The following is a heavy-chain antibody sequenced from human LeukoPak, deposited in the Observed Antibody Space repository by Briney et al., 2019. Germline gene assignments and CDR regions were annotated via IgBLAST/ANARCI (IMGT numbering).Heavy chain of an antibody. Sequence: GGSLRLSCVDPRVTVCRNSMNSGRQAPGKGLEWVSVIYSGGSTYYADSVKGRFTISRDNSKNTLYLQMNSLRAEDTAVYYCARDRPIVGAGYYFDYWGQGTLVTVSS. J-gene: IGHJ4*02. CDR2: IYSGGST. CDR3: ARDRPIVGAGYYFDY. V-gene: IGHV3-53*01. CDR1: RVTVCRNS. D-gene: IGHD6-13*01.